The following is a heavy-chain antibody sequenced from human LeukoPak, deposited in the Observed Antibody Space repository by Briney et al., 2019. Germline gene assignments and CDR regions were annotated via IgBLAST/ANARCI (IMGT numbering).Heavy chain of an antibody. CDR3: ARDPALVAGTAY. CDR2: ISSSGSTI. Sequence: GGSLRLSCAASGFTFSSYEMHWVRQAPGKGLEWVSYISSSGSTIYYADSVKGRFTISRDNAKNSLYLQMNSLRAEDTAVYYCARDPALVAGTAYWGQGTLVTVSS. D-gene: IGHD6-19*01. V-gene: IGHV3-48*03. CDR1: GFTFSSYE. J-gene: IGHJ4*02.